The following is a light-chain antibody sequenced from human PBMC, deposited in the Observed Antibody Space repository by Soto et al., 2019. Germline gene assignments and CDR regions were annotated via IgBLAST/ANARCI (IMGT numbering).Light chain of an antibody. Sequence: EIVMTQSPATLSVSPGERATLSSRASQSVRSNLAWYQQKPGQAPRLLIYGASTRATGIPARFSGSGSGTEFTLTISSLQSEDFVVYYCQQYDNWPPYTFGQGTKLEIK. CDR1: QSVRSN. CDR3: QQYDNWPPYT. J-gene: IGKJ2*01. CDR2: GAS. V-gene: IGKV3-15*01.